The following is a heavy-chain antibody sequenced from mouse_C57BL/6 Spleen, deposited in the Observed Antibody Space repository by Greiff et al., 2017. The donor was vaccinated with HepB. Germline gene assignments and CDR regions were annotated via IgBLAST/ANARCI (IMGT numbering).Heavy chain of an antibody. CDR1: GYTFTSYW. Sequence: QVQLQQPGTELVKPGASVKLSCKASGYTFTSYWMHWVKQRPGQGLEWIGNINPSNGGTNYNEKFKSKATLTVDKSSSTAYIQLSSLTSEDSAVYYCASFITTVVDWYFDVWGTGTTVTVSS. CDR2: INPSNGGT. V-gene: IGHV1-53*01. J-gene: IGHJ1*03. D-gene: IGHD1-1*01. CDR3: ASFITTVVDWYFDV.